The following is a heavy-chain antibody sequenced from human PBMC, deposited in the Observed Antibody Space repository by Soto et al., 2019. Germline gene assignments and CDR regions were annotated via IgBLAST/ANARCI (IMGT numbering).Heavy chain of an antibody. V-gene: IGHV1-18*01. Sequence: ASVKVSGKASGYTFTSYGISWVRQAPGQGLEWMGWISAYNGNTNYAQKLQGRVTMTTDTSTSTAYMELRSLRSDDTAVYYCARVSNTAMVMDYWGQGTLVTVSS. J-gene: IGHJ4*02. CDR3: ARVSNTAMVMDY. CDR2: ISAYNGNT. D-gene: IGHD5-18*01. CDR1: GYTFTSYG.